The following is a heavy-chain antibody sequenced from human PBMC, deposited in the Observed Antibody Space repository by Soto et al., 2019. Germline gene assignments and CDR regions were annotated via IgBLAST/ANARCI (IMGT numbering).Heavy chain of an antibody. V-gene: IGHV1-3*01. Sequence: ASVKVSCKASGYTFTNYAIHWVRQAPGQRLEWMGWINAGNGDTKYSQNFQGRVTFTRDSSATTAYMELSSLTSEDTAVYYCARRFTGVPAHIYDSWGQGPLVTVYS. CDR2: INAGNGDT. CDR1: GYTFTNYA. J-gene: IGHJ4*02. CDR3: ARRFTGVPAHIYDS. D-gene: IGHD2-2*01.